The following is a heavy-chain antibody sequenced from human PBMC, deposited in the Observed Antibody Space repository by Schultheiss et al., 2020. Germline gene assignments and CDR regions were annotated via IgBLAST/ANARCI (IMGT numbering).Heavy chain of an antibody. D-gene: IGHD1-26*01. CDR2: IYYSGST. Sequence: SATLSLTCTVSGDSISGSGCYWGWIRKSPGKGLEWIGSIYYSGSTYYNPSLKSRVTISVVTSDNQFSLKLSSVTAADTAVYYCAKQRGDGAYYPFDYWGQGALVTGSS. V-gene: IGHV4-39*01. CDR1: GDSISGSGCY. CDR3: AKQRGDGAYYPFDY. J-gene: IGHJ4*02.